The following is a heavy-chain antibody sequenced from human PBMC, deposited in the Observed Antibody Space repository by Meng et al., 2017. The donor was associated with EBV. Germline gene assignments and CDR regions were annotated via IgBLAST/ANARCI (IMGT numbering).Heavy chain of an antibody. J-gene: IGHJ5*02. Sequence: GQLVQSGGEVKKPGASVKVACKASGYTFTGYYMHWVRQAPGKGLEWMGRINPNSGGTNYAQKFQGRVTMTRDTSISTAYMELSRLRSDDTAVYYCAKGADLAAAGTFWFDPWGQGTLVTVSS. CDR3: AKGADLAAAGTFWFDP. CDR1: GYTFTGYY. V-gene: IGHV1-2*06. D-gene: IGHD6-13*01. CDR2: INPNSGGT.